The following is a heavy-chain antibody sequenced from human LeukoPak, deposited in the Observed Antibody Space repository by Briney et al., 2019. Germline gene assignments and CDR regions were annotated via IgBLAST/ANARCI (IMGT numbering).Heavy chain of an antibody. V-gene: IGHV3-21*01. Sequence: PGGSLRLSCAASGFTFSSYWMSWVRQAPGKGLEWVSSISSSSSYIYYADSVKGRFTISRDNAKNSLYLQMNSLRAEDTAVYYYARDLGEDYDSSGYRGDYWGQGTLVTLSS. CDR1: GFTFSSYW. CDR3: ARDLGEDYDSSGYRGDY. D-gene: IGHD3-22*01. CDR2: ISSSSSYI. J-gene: IGHJ4*02.